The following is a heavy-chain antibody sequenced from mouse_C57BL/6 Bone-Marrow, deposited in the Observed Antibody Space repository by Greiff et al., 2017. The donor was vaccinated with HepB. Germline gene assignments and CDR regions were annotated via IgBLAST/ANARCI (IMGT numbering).Heavy chain of an antibody. V-gene: IGHV2-2*01. CDR2: IWSGGST. CDR3: ATNREFAY. D-gene: IGHD3-3*01. Sequence: QVQLKESGPGLVQPSQSLSITCTVSGFSLTSYGVHWVRQSPGKGLEWLGVIWSGGSTDYNAAFISRLSISKDNSKSQVFFKMNSLQADDTAIYYCATNREFAYWGQGTLVTVSA. CDR1: GFSLTSYG. J-gene: IGHJ3*01.